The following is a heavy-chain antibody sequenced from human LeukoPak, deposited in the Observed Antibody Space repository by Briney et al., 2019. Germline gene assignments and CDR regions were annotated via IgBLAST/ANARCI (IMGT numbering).Heavy chain of an antibody. J-gene: IGHJ4*02. CDR3: AKDRVGGALEF. CDR1: GGSFSGYY. Sequence: ETLSLTCAVYGGSFSGYYWSWVRQAPGKGLEWVACIMEDGSVQKYVDSVRGRFTISRDNARNSLYLQMNSLRVEDTAVYYCAKDRVGGALEFWGQGTLAIVSS. D-gene: IGHD2-21*01. CDR2: IMEDGSVQ. V-gene: IGHV3-7*01.